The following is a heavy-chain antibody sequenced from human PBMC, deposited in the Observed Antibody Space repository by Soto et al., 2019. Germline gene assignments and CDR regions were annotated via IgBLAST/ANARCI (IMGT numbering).Heavy chain of an antibody. D-gene: IGHD5-18*01. CDR3: ARGFKYSYGRTFYYYGMDV. V-gene: IGHV4-34*01. J-gene: IGHJ6*02. CDR1: GGTFSSYA. Sequence: SCKASGGTFSSYAISWVRQAPGQGLEWIGEINHSGSTNYNPSLKSRVTISVDTSKNQFSLKLSSVTAADTAVYYCARGFKYSYGRTFYYYGMDVWGQGTTVTVSS. CDR2: INHSGST.